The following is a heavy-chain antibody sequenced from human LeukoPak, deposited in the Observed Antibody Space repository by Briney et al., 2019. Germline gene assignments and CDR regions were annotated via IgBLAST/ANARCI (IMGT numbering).Heavy chain of an antibody. V-gene: IGHV4-4*02. Sequence: SGTLFLTCAVSGDSISSTNWWSWVRQPPGKGLEWIGEIFHSGSTNYNPSLTSRVTISVDKSKNQFSLKMSSVTAADTAVYYCATYRQQLAFDNWGQGTLVTVSS. CDR2: IFHSGST. CDR3: ATYRQQLAFDN. J-gene: IGHJ5*02. D-gene: IGHD6-13*01. CDR1: GDSISSTNW.